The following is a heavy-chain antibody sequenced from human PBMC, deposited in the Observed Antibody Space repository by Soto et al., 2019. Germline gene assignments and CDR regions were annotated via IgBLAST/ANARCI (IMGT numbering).Heavy chain of an antibody. D-gene: IGHD3-3*01. CDR2: ITNGGTTI. V-gene: IGHV3-48*02. J-gene: IGHJ4*02. CDR3: ATPVVRFLEWTTDY. Sequence: GGSLRLSCAASGFAFSSYSMNWVRQAPGKGLEWISYITNGGTTIYYADSVKGRFTISRDNAKNSLYLHMNSLRDDDTAVYYCATPVVRFLEWTTDYWGQGTLVTVSS. CDR1: GFAFSSYS.